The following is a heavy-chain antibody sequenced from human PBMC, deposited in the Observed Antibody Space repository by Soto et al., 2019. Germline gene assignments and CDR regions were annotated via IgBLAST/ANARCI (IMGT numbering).Heavy chain of an antibody. CDR2: IYYSGST. CDR1: GGSISSGDYY. V-gene: IGHV4-61*08. J-gene: IGHJ5*02. D-gene: IGHD3-3*01. Sequence: SATLSLTCTVSGGSISSGDYYWSWIRQPPGKGLEWIGYIYYSGSTNYNPSLKSRVTISVDTSKNQFSLKLRSVTAADTAVYYCARGDYDFWSGSPKNTRFDPWGQGTLVTVSS. CDR3: ARGDYDFWSGSPKNTRFDP.